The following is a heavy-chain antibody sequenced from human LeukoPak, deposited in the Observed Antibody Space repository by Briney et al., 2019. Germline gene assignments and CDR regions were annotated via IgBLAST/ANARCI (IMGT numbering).Heavy chain of an antibody. CDR1: GFTFNDYW. CDR3: AKLFQEGIAAAGAYYFDY. V-gene: IGHV3-23*01. D-gene: IGHD6-13*01. CDR2: ISGSGGST. Sequence: GGSLRLSCTASGFTFNDYWMTWVRQAPGKGLEWVSAISGSGGSTYYADSVKGRFTISRDNSKNTLYLQMNSLRAEDTAVYYCAKLFQEGIAAAGAYYFDYWGQGTLVTVSS. J-gene: IGHJ4*02.